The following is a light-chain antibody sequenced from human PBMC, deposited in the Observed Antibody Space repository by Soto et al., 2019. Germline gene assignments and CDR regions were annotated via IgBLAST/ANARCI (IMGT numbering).Light chain of an antibody. CDR3: MQALQSPLT. CDR2: LGS. Sequence: DIVMTQSPLSLPVTPGEPASISCRSSQSLLHTNGYNDLEWYLQKPGQSPQLLIYLGSNRASGVPDRFSGSGSGTDFTLKISRVEAEDVGVSYCMQALQSPLTFGQGTKVEI. V-gene: IGKV2-28*01. J-gene: IGKJ1*01. CDR1: QSLLHTNGYND.